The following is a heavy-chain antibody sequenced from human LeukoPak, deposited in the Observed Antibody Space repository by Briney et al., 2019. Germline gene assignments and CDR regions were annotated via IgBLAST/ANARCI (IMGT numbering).Heavy chain of an antibody. CDR3: ARDAPYYYDSSGYPTFDP. CDR2: INSDGSTT. Sequence: GGSLRLSCGASGFTFSSYWMHWVRQAPGKGLVWISRINSDGSTTSYADSVKGRFTISRDNAKNTLYLQMNSLRAEDTALYHCARDAPYYYDSSGYPTFDPWGQGTLVTVSS. V-gene: IGHV3-74*01. D-gene: IGHD3-22*01. CDR1: GFTFSSYW. J-gene: IGHJ5*02.